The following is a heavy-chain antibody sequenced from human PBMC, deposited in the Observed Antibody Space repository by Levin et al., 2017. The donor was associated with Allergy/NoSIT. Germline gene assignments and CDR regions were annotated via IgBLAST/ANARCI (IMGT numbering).Heavy chain of an antibody. CDR3: ARAGGEAGTSWSPGYFDY. J-gene: IGHJ4*02. CDR2: INQDGSEE. D-gene: IGHD6-19*01. V-gene: IGHV3-7*01. Sequence: GESLKISCATSGFTLSSYWISWVRQVPGKGLEWVGNINQDGSEEHYVDSVKGRFIISRDNAKNSLYLQMSSLRDEDTAVYYCARAGGEAGTSWSPGYFDYWGQGTLVTVSS. CDR1: GFTLSSYW.